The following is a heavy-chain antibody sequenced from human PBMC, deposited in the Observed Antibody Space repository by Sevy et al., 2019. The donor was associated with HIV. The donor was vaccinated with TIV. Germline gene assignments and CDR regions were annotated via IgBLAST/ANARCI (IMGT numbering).Heavy chain of an antibody. V-gene: IGHV3-23*01. CDR3: AKVYYDILTGYLGDYYYMDV. CDR2: ISGSGGST. Sequence: GGSLRLSCAASGFTFSSYAMSWVRQAPGKGLEWVSAISGSGGSTYYADSVKGRFTISRDNSKNTLYLQMNSLRAEDTAVYFCAKVYYDILTGYLGDYYYMDVWGKGTTVTVSS. D-gene: IGHD3-9*01. CDR1: GFTFSSYA. J-gene: IGHJ6*03.